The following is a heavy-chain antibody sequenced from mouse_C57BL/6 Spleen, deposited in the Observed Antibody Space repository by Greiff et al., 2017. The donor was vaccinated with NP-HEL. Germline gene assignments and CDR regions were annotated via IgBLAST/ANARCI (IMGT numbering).Heavy chain of an antibody. CDR2: LSGGGGNT. CDR1: GFTFSSYT. J-gene: IGHJ1*03. D-gene: IGHD1-1*01. V-gene: IGHV5-9*01. Sequence: EVKLVESGGGLVKPGGSLKLSCAASGFTFSSYTMSWVRQTPAKRLEWVATLSGGGGNTYYPASVKGRFTISRDNAKNTLYLQMSSLRSEDTALYYCARRNYYGSSYPQNFDVWGTGTTVTVSS. CDR3: ARRNYYGSSYPQNFDV.